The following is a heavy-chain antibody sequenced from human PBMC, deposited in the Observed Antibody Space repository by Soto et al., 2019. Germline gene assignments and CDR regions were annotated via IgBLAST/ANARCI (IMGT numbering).Heavy chain of an antibody. CDR2: IWYDGSNK. CDR1: GFTFSSYV. CDR3: ATHTDYGALTPPEYSQH. Sequence: GGSLGLSCAASGFTFSSYVMQWVRQAPGKGLEWVAVIWYDGSNKYYADSVKGRFTISRDNSKNTLYLQMNSLRAEDTAVYYCATHTDYGALTPPEYSQHWGQGTLVTVSS. D-gene: IGHD4-17*01. V-gene: IGHV3-33*01. J-gene: IGHJ1*01.